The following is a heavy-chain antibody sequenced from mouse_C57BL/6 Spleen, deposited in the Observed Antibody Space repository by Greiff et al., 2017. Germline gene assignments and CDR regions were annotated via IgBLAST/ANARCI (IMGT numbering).Heavy chain of an antibody. D-gene: IGHD1-1*01. Sequence: EVKLMESGGGLVKPGGSLKLSCAASGFTFSSYAMSWVRQTPEKRLEWVATISDGGSYTYYPDNVKGRFTISRDNAKNNLYLQMSHLKSEDTAMYYCARESRVAESFDYWGQGTTLTVSS. CDR3: ARESRVAESFDY. V-gene: IGHV5-4*01. CDR1: GFTFSSYA. J-gene: IGHJ2*01. CDR2: ISDGGSYT.